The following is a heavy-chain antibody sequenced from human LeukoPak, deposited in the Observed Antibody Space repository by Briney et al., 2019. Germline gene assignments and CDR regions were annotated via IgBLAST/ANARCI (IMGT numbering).Heavy chain of an antibody. Sequence: PSGTLSLTCTVSGDSIASSGYYWSWVRQPPGKGLEWIATIYYSGTTYYNAPLKSRVTISVDTSKNQFSLKLSSVTAADTAVYYCARYVVVTAKYYFDYWGQGTLVTVSS. V-gene: IGHV4-39*01. CDR3: ARYVVVTAKYYFDY. D-gene: IGHD2-21*02. CDR1: GDSIASSGYY. J-gene: IGHJ4*02. CDR2: IYYSGTT.